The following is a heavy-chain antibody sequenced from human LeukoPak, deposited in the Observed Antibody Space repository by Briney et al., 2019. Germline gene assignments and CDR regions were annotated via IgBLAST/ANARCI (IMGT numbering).Heavy chain of an antibody. CDR1: GFTFSSYA. Sequence: PGGSLRLSCAASGFTFSSYAIHWVRQAPGKGLEWVAVISLDGTDAFYADSVKGRFTISRDNAKNSLFLEMNSLRVEDTAWYHCARGDGGDYWGQGTLVTVSS. V-gene: IGHV3-30*04. J-gene: IGHJ4*02. CDR3: ARGDGGDY. D-gene: IGHD5-24*01. CDR2: ISLDGTDA.